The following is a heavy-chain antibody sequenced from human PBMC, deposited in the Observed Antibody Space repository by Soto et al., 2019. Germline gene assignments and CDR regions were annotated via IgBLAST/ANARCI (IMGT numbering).Heavy chain of an antibody. V-gene: IGHV3-23*01. J-gene: IGHJ4*02. Sequence: GGSLRLSCAASGFTFSTYALSWVRQAPGKGLEWVSAISANGQGIYYADSVRGRFTISRDNSKNTIFLHMDSLRAEDTAVYYCAKDRNNPRDQFRYWGQRTLGTVAS. CDR1: GFTFSTYA. D-gene: IGHD2-2*01. CDR2: ISANGQGI. CDR3: AKDRNNPRDQFRY.